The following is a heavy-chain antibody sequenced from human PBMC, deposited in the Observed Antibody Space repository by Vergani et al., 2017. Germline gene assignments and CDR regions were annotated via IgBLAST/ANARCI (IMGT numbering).Heavy chain of an antibody. Sequence: EVQLLESGGGLVQPGGSLRLSCAASGFTFSSYAMSWVRQAPGKGLEWVSAISGSGGSTYYADSVKGRFTISRDNSKNTLYLQMNSLRAEDTAVYYCAKDVGYYYGSGSHAFVIWGQGTLVTVSS. CDR3: AKDVGYYYGSGSHAFVI. J-gene: IGHJ4*02. CDR2: ISGSGGST. D-gene: IGHD3-10*01. V-gene: IGHV3-23*01. CDR1: GFTFSSYA.